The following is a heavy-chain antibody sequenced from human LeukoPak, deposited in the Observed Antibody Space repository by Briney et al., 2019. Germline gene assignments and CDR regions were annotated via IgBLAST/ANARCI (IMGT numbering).Heavy chain of an antibody. D-gene: IGHD6-13*01. CDR3: ARVGSSWYHGYFDY. CDR2: ISSSSRTI. CDR1: GITFSSHS. Sequence: GGSLRLSCVDSGITFSSHSMNWVRQTPGKGLEWVAYISSSSRTIYYADSVKGRFTISRDNAKNSLYLQMNSLRAKDTAVYYCARVGSSWYHGYFDYWGQGTLVTVSS. V-gene: IGHV3-48*04. J-gene: IGHJ4*02.